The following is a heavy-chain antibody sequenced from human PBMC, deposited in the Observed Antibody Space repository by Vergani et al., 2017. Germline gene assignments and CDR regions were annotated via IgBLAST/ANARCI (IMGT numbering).Heavy chain of an antibody. J-gene: IGHJ3*02. CDR3: ARDSVSDDFWSGSYDAFDI. CDR1: GGSISSGSYY. Sequence: QVQLQESGPGLVKPSQTLSLTCTVSGGSISSGSYYWSWIRQPAGKGLEWIGRIYTSGSTNYNPSLKSRVTISVDTSKNQFSLKLSSVTAADTAVYYCARDSVSDDFWSGSYDAFDIWGQGTMVTVSS. D-gene: IGHD3-3*01. V-gene: IGHV4-61*02. CDR2: IYTSGST.